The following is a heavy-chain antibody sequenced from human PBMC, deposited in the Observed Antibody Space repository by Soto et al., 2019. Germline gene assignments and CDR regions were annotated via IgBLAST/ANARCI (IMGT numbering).Heavy chain of an antibody. V-gene: IGHV4-4*01. Sequence: QVQLQESGPGLVKPSGTLSLTCAVSGGSISSSNWWSWVRQPPGKGLEWLGEIYHSGSTNYNPSLNSLVTISVDKAKNQVSLKQSSVTAADSAVYCCASRGVYYYYGMDVWGQGTTVTVSS. CDR3: ASRGVYYYYGMDV. J-gene: IGHJ6*02. D-gene: IGHD3-10*01. CDR2: IYHSGST. CDR1: GGSISSSNW.